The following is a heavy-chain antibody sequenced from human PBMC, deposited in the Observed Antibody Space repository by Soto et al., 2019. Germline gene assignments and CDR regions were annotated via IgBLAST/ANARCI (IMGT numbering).Heavy chain of an antibody. CDR2: IFSNDEK. CDR3: ARMGGYSSLPTYYYYYMDV. CDR1: GFSLSNARMG. Sequence: SGPTLVNPTEALTLTCTVSGFSLSNARMGVSWIRQPPGKALEWLAHIFSNDEKSYSTSLKSRLTISKDTSKSQVVLTMTNMDPVDTATYYCARMGGYSSLPTYYYYYMDVWGKGTTVTVSS. J-gene: IGHJ6*03. D-gene: IGHD6-6*01. V-gene: IGHV2-26*01.